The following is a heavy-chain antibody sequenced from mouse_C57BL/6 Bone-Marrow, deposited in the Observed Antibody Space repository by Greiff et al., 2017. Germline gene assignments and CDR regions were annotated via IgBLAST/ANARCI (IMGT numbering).Heavy chain of an antibody. J-gene: IGHJ4*01. CDR3: ARDAPYGSSYGSYAMDY. CDR2: SRNKANDYTT. V-gene: IGHV7-1*01. Sequence: EVKVVESGGGLVQSGRSLRLSCATSGFTFSDFYMEWVRQAPGKGLEWIAASRNKANDYTTEYSASVKGRFIVSRDTSQSILYLQMNALRAEDTAIYYGARDAPYGSSYGSYAMDYWGQGTSVTVSS. CDR1: GFTFSDFY. D-gene: IGHD1-1*01.